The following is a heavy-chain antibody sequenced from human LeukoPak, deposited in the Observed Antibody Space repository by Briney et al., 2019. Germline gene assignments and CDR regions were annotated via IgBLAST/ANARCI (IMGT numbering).Heavy chain of an antibody. CDR2: IYYSGST. Sequence: PSETLSLTCTVSGDSVRTNNYYWDWIRQPPGKGLEWIGSIYYSGSTYYNPSLKSRVTISVDTSKNQFSLKLSSVTAADTAVYYCARRTAAGRGDWGQGTLVAVSS. J-gene: IGHJ4*02. CDR3: ARRTAAGRGD. CDR1: GDSVRTNNYY. D-gene: IGHD6-13*01. V-gene: IGHV4-39*01.